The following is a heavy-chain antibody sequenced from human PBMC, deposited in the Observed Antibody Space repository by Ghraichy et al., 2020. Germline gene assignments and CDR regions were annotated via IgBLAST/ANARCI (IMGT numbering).Heavy chain of an antibody. D-gene: IGHD1-26*01. CDR2: ISSGGGTI. CDR3: AKGFGFSVGASDY. J-gene: IGHJ4*02. Sequence: GALNISCAVSGFTFSNYAMSWVRQAPGKGLEWVSSISSGGGTIYYADSVKGRFTISRDNSKNTLYLQMNSLRAEDTALYYCAKGFGFSVGASDYWGQGTLVTVSS. V-gene: IGHV3-23*01. CDR1: GFTFSNYA.